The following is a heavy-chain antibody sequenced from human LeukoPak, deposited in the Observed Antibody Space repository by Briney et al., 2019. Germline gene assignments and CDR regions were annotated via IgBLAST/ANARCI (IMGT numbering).Heavy chain of an antibody. CDR1: GYTFTAYY. Sequence: GASVKVSSKASGYTFTAYYIHWVRQAPGQGLEWMGWINPNSGGTNYAQKFQGRVTMTRDTSISTAYMELSRLRSDDTAVYFCARRCDTSSYYTYYFDYWGQGTLVTVSS. J-gene: IGHJ4*02. V-gene: IGHV1-2*02. D-gene: IGHD3-22*01. CDR3: ARRCDTSSYYTYYFDY. CDR2: INPNSGGT.